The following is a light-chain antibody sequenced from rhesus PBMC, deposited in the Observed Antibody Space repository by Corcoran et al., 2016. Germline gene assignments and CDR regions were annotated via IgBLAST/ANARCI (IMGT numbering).Light chain of an antibody. CDR1: QVIRNG. CDR3: QQTYSSPWT. Sequence: DIQMSQSPSSLSASVGDKVIITCRASQVIRNGVVWYQQKPGKAPNILIYDASNLETGVPSRFRGSKSAIAFTLPISSLQPEDFATYFCQQTYSSPWTFGQGTKVEI. V-gene: IGKV1-33*01. CDR2: DAS. J-gene: IGKJ1*01.